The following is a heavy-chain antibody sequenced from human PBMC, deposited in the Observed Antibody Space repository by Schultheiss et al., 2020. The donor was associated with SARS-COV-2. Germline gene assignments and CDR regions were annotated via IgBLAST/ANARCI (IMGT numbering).Heavy chain of an antibody. CDR3: ARDDGRPGDGYNHSPDY. J-gene: IGHJ4*02. V-gene: IGHV3-NL1*01. CDR1: GFTFSSYA. CDR2: IYSG. Sequence: GGSLRLSCAASGFTFSSYAMHWVRQAPGKGLECVSIIYSGDYADSVKGRFTISRDNAKSSLFLQMNSLRAEDTALYYCARDDGRPGDGYNHSPDYWGQGTLVTVSS. D-gene: IGHD5-24*01.